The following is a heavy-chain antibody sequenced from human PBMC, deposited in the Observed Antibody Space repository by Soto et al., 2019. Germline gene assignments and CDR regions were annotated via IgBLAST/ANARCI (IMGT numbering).Heavy chain of an antibody. Sequence: EVQLVESGGGLVQPGRSLRLSCAASGFTFDDYAMHWVRQAPGKGLEWVSGISWNSGSIGYADSVKGRFTISRDNAKNSLYLQMNSLRAEDTALYYCAKDSGGILYYVLWGQGTMVTVSS. D-gene: IGHD2-8*01. CDR1: GFTFDDYA. CDR3: AKDSGGILYYVL. CDR2: ISWNSGSI. V-gene: IGHV3-9*01. J-gene: IGHJ3*01.